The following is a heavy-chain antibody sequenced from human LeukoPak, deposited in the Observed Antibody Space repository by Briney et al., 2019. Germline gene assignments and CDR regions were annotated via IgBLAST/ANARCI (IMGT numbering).Heavy chain of an antibody. CDR3: GRGGIAAAASGIDY. V-gene: IGHV4-30-2*01. Sequence: SETLSLTCAVSGGSISSGGYSWSWIRQPPGKGLEWIGYIYQNGNTYYNPSLKSRVTISVDRSKNQFSLNLSSVTAADTPVYYCGRGGIAAAASGIDYWGQGTLVAVSS. CDR1: GGSISSGGYS. D-gene: IGHD6-13*01. CDR2: IYQNGNT. J-gene: IGHJ4*02.